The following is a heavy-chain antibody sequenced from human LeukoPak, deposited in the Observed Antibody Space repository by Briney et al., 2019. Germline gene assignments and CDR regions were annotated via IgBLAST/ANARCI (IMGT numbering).Heavy chain of an antibody. J-gene: IGHJ4*02. V-gene: IGHV1-46*03. Sequence: ASVKVSCKASGYTFTSYYMHWVRQAPGQGLEWMGIINPSGGSTSYAQKFQGRVTMTRDTSTSTVYMELSSLRSEDTAMYYCARDPTYYYDSSGYPLYYFDYWGQGTLVTVSS. CDR1: GYTFTSYY. D-gene: IGHD3-22*01. CDR3: ARDPTYYYDSSGYPLYYFDY. CDR2: INPSGGST.